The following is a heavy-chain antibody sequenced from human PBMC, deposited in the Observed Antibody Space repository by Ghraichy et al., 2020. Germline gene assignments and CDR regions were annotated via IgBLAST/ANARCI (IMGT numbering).Heavy chain of an antibody. J-gene: IGHJ4*02. Sequence: SETLSLTCTVSGGSISSSSYYWGWIRQPPGKGLEWIGSIYYSGITYYNPSLKSRVTISVDTSKNQFSLKLSSVTAADTAVYYCARHLVGQTKNFDYWGQGTLVTVSS. D-gene: IGHD2-8*02. CDR1: GGSISSSSYY. CDR2: IYYSGIT. V-gene: IGHV4-39*01. CDR3: ARHLVGQTKNFDY.